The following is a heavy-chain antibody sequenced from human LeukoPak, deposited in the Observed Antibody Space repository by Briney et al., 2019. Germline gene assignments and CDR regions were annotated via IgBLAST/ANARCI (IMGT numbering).Heavy chain of an antibody. J-gene: IGHJ5*02. Sequence: GGSLRLSCAASGFTFSSYAMHWVRQAPGKGLEWVAVISYDGSNKYYADSVKGRFTISRDNSKNTLYLQMNSLRAEDTAVYYCARDRGAWELLGWFDPWGQGTLVTVSS. CDR3: ARDRGAWELLGWFDP. CDR1: GFTFSSYA. D-gene: IGHD1-26*01. V-gene: IGHV3-30*04. CDR2: ISYDGSNK.